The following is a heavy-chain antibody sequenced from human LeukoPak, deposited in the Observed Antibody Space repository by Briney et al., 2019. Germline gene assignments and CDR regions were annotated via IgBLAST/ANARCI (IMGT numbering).Heavy chain of an antibody. CDR3: ARDYPADY. CDR1: GFTFSSYP. V-gene: IGHV3-30-3*01. CDR2: ISSDGSDK. J-gene: IGHJ4*02. Sequence: GWSLRLSCAASGFTFSSYPMHWVRQAPGKGLEWVALISSDGSDKKYADSVKGRFTSSRDNSKNTLYLQMHSLRVEDTAVYYCARDYPADYWGQGTLVTVSS.